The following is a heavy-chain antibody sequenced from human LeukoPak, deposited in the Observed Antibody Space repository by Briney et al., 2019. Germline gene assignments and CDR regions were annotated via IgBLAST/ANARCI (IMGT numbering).Heavy chain of an antibody. V-gene: IGHV4-39*01. Sequence: TSETLSLTCTVSGGSISSSSYYWGWIRQSPGKGLEWIGSIYYSGNTYYNPSLKSRVTISVDTSKNQFSLKLSSVTAADTAVYYCARHLGSTVTTGSFDYWGQGTLVTVSS. CDR1: GGSISSSSYY. D-gene: IGHD4-17*01. CDR2: IYYSGNT. CDR3: ARHLGSTVTTGSFDY. J-gene: IGHJ4*02.